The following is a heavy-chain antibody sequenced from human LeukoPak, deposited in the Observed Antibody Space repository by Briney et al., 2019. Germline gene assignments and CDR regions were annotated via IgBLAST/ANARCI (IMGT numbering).Heavy chain of an antibody. J-gene: IGHJ4*02. CDR1: GFTFSHHG. Sequence: GGSLRLSCVASGFTFSHHGMHWVRQAPGKGLEWMAFIENDGGNKNVADSVRGRFTVSRDSSKNTLYLQMNSLRAEDTAVYYCARTYSYSFDYWGQGTLVTVSS. CDR2: IENDGGNK. D-gene: IGHD4-11*01. V-gene: IGHV3-30*12. CDR3: ARTYSYSFDY.